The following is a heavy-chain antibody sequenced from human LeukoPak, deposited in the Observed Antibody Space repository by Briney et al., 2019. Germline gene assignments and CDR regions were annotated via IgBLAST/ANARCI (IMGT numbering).Heavy chain of an antibody. Sequence: GGSLRLSCAASGFTFSSYSMNWVRQAPGKGLEWVSSISSSSSYIYYADSVKGRFTISRDNAKNSLHLQMNSLRAVDTAVYYCAREGSGSYLVDWGQGTLVTVSS. J-gene: IGHJ4*02. CDR3: AREGSGSYLVD. CDR1: GFTFSSYS. D-gene: IGHD1-26*01. CDR2: ISSSSSYI. V-gene: IGHV3-21*01.